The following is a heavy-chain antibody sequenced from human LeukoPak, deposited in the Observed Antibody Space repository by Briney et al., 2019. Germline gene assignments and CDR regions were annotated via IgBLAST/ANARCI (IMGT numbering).Heavy chain of an antibody. D-gene: IGHD1-26*01. CDR2: VRTDTGNP. CDR3: ARESGYSDTHDAFDV. CDR1: GYTFTHYA. J-gene: IGHJ3*01. Sequence: AASVKVSCKASGYTFTHYAINWVRQASGQGLEWMGWVRTDTGNPTYAQGFTGRFVFSLDTSVSTAYLQIGSLKAEDTAVYYCARESGYSDTHDAFDVWGQGAMVTVSS. V-gene: IGHV7-4-1*01.